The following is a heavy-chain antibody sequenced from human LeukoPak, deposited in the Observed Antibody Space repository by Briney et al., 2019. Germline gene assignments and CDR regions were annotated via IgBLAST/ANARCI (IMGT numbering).Heavy chain of an antibody. Sequence: GASVKVSCXASGYTFTGYGISWVRQAPGQGLEWMGWISAYNGNTNYAQKLQGRVTMTTDTSTSTAYMELRSLRSDDTAVYYCARARVGAPPRDAFDIWGQGTMVTVSS. J-gene: IGHJ3*02. CDR3: ARARVGAPPRDAFDI. D-gene: IGHD3-3*01. V-gene: IGHV1-18*01. CDR1: GYTFTGYG. CDR2: ISAYNGNT.